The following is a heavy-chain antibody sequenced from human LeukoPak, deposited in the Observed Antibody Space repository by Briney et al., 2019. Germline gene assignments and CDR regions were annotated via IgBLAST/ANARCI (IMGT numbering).Heavy chain of an antibody. J-gene: IGHJ4*02. D-gene: IGHD1-7*01. CDR2: IWYDGSNK. V-gene: IGHV3-33*01. CDR3: ARDQRTTGFDY. CDR1: GFTFSSYG. Sequence: GGSLRLSCAASGFTFSSYGMHWVRQAPGKGLEWMAVIWYDGSNKYYADSVKGRFTISRDNSKNTLYLQMNSLRAEDTAVYYCARDQRTTGFDYWGQGTLVTVSS.